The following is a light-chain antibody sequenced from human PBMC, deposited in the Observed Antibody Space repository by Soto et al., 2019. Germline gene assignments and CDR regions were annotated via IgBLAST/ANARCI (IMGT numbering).Light chain of an antibody. V-gene: IGLV3-21*02. CDR1: DMGTKS. J-gene: IGLJ3*02. CDR2: DDS. CDR3: PVWDSSSDWV. Sequence: SYELTQPPSVSVAPGQTARITCEGNDMGTKSVSWFQQKAGQAPVLVVYDDSDRPSGIPERFSGSDSGNTATLTISRVEAGDEADYYCPVWDSSSDWVFGGGTKLTVL.